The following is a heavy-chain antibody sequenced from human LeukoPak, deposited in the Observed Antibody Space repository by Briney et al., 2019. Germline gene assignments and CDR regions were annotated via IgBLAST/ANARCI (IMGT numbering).Heavy chain of an antibody. CDR3: AKERSFGTWLGDY. J-gene: IGHJ4*02. Sequence: PGGSLRLSCTASGFTFSSYEMNWVRQAPGKGLEWVSYISSSGSTIYYADSVKGRFTISRDNSKNTLYLQMNSLRAEDTAVYYCAKERSFGTWLGDYWGQGTLVTVSS. V-gene: IGHV3-48*03. D-gene: IGHD2/OR15-2a*01. CDR1: GFTFSSYE. CDR2: ISSSGSTI.